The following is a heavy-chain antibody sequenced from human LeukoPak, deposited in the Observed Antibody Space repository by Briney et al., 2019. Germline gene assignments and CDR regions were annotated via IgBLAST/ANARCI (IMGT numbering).Heavy chain of an antibody. CDR2: IIPIFGTA. J-gene: IGHJ4*02. Sequence: SVKVSCKASGYTFTSYGISWVRQAPGQGLEWMGGIIPIFGTANYAQKFQGRVTITADESTSTAYMELSSLRSEDTAVYYCARADNGIAVAGTAFDYWGQGTLVTVSS. D-gene: IGHD6-19*01. CDR3: ARADNGIAVAGTAFDY. V-gene: IGHV1-69*13. CDR1: GYTFTSYG.